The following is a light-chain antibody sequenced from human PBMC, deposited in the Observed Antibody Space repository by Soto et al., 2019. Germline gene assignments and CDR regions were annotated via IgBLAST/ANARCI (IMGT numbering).Light chain of an antibody. CDR1: QSVSSN. Sequence: EIELTQSPVILSVSPGGRATLSCRASQSVSSNLAWYQGKPGQAPRLLIYGASTRATGIPARFSGSGSGTEFTLTISSLQSEDFAVYYCQQYNNLVTFGGGTKVDI. CDR3: QQYNNLVT. V-gene: IGKV3-15*01. CDR2: GAS. J-gene: IGKJ4*01.